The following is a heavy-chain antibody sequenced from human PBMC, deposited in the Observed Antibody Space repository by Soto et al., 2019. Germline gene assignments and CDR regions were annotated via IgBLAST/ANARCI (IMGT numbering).Heavy chain of an antibody. CDR1: GGSISGSS. J-gene: IGHJ4*02. V-gene: IGHV4-59*01. CDR3: TRDRRTDAEGDSFDY. CDR2: IHYSGST. Sequence: SETLSLTCTASGGSISGSSWSWIRQTPGKVLEWVGYIHYSGSTKHNPSPKSRVTMSVDSAKKQFALQLGSVTAADTAVYFCTRDRRTDAEGDSFDYWGQGALVTVSS.